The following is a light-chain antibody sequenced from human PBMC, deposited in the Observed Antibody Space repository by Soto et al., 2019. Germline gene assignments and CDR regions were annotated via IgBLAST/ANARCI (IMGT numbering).Light chain of an antibody. CDR1: QSISSW. V-gene: IGKV1-5*03. CDR3: QYYKEYST. Sequence: DIQMTQSPSTLSASVGDRVTITCRASQSISSWLAWYQQKQGKAPKLLIYEASSSEIGVPPRFSGSGFGTEFTLTISSLQPDDFATYYCQYYKEYSTFGQGTRLEIK. CDR2: EAS. J-gene: IGKJ1*01.